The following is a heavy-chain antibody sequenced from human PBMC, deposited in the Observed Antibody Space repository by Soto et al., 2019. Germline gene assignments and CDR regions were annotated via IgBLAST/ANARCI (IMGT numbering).Heavy chain of an antibody. CDR2: IYYSGSS. J-gene: IGHJ3*02. V-gene: IGHV4-59*01. Sequence: PSETLSLTCSVSGGSISSYYWSLIRQPPGKGLEWIGYIYYSGSSNYNPSLKSRVTISVDTSKNQFSLKLSSMTAADAAVYYCARWDWGSGYYSAFDIWGQGTMVTVSS. CDR3: ARWDWGSGYYSAFDI. D-gene: IGHD3-22*01. CDR1: GGSISSYY.